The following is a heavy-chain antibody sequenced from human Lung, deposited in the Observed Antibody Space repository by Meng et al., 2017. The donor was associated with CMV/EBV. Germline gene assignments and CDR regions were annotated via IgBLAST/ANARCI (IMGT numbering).Heavy chain of an antibody. J-gene: IGHJ5*02. CDR2: IFYRGNT. V-gene: IGHV4-39*01. Sequence: SXTLSLTCTVSGGPISSSDYYWGWIRQPPGKGLEWIGTIFYRGNTYYNPSLKSRVTISVDTSKNQFSLKLSSVTAADTAVCYCARHRDSSVHYFGWFDPWGQGXLVTVSS. CDR3: ARHRDSSVHYFGWFDP. D-gene: IGHD3-22*01. CDR1: GGPISSSDYY.